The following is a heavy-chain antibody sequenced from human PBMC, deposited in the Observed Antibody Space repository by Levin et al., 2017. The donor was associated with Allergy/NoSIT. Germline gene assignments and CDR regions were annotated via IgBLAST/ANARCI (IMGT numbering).Heavy chain of an antibody. CDR3: ARQSDRRAGVPGFHI. Sequence: SCTVSGASISSNNYFWGWIRQPPGKGLECIGSIYYDGRPKYSPSLESRLTISVDEARNQLSLRLSSVTAADTAVYYCARQSDRRAGVPGFHIWGQGTMVTVSS. D-gene: IGHD3-10*01. CDR2: IYYDGRP. V-gene: IGHV4-39*01. CDR1: GASISSNNYF. J-gene: IGHJ3*02.